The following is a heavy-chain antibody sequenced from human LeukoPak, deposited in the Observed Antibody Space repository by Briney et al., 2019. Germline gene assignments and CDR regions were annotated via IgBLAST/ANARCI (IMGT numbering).Heavy chain of an antibody. V-gene: IGHV3-13*04. D-gene: IGHD3-9*01. CDR3: ARGRYYDILPGYLPDAFDI. CDR1: GFTFNNYD. J-gene: IGHJ3*02. Sequence: GGSLRLSCAASGFTFNNYDMHWVRQTTGKGLEWVSGIGTAGDTYYPGSVKGRFTISRENAKNSLYLQMNSLRAGDTAVYFCARGRYYDILPGYLPDAFDIWGQGTMVTVSS. CDR2: IGTAGDT.